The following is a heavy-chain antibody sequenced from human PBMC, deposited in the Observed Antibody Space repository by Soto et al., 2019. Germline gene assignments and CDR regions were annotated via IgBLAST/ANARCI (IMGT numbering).Heavy chain of an antibody. CDR2: IEHSGGT. Sequence: QVPLQESGPRLVRPSGTLSLTCTVSSGSISTANWWSGVRQPPGRGLEWIGEIEHSGGTNYNLSLKSRVTLSLDQPKNQFSLRLSSVPAADTAMYSCARRGGGVVLTATTPFDYWGQGTLVTVSS. CDR3: ARRGGGVVLTATTPFDY. CDR1: SGSISTANW. D-gene: IGHD2-21*02. J-gene: IGHJ4*02. V-gene: IGHV4-4*02.